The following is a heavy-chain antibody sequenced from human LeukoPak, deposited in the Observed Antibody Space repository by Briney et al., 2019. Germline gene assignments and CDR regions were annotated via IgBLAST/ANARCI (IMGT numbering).Heavy chain of an antibody. CDR1: GGSISSSSYY. CDR2: IYYSGST. V-gene: IGHV4-39*01. Sequence: SETLSLTCTVSGGSISSSSYYWGWIRQPPGKGLEWIGSIYYSGSTYYNPSLKSRVTISVDTSKSQFSLKLSSVTAADTAVYYCARHYGAYSNYGTFDPWGQGTLVTVSS. J-gene: IGHJ5*02. CDR3: ARHYGAYSNYGTFDP. D-gene: IGHD4-11*01.